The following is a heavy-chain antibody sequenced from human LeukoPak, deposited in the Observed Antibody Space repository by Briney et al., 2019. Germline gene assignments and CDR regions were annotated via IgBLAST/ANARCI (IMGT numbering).Heavy chain of an antibody. D-gene: IGHD3-9*01. V-gene: IGHV4-38-2*02. J-gene: IGHJ5*02. CDR1: GYSISSGYF. CDR3: ARDLGLTISDNWFDP. Sequence: PSETLSLTCAVSGYSISSGYFWVWIRPPPGKGLEWIGSIYHTGATYYNPSLRSPVTISVDTSKNEFSLELNSVTAADTAVYYCARDLGLTISDNWFDPWGQGTLVTVSS. CDR2: IYHTGAT.